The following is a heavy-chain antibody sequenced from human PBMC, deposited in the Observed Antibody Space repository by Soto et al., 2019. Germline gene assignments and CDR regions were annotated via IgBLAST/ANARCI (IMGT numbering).Heavy chain of an antibody. Sequence: EVQLLESGGGLVQPGGSVRLSCAASGFTLSSDAMSWVRQAPGKGLGWVSAISGSGGSTYYAESVKGRFTISRDNSKNTLYLQMNSLRAEDTAVYYCAKGCSSTSCRNRENWFDPWGQGTLVTVSS. J-gene: IGHJ5*02. CDR2: ISGSGGST. CDR1: GFTLSSDA. D-gene: IGHD2-2*01. V-gene: IGHV3-23*01. CDR3: AKGCSSTSCRNRENWFDP.